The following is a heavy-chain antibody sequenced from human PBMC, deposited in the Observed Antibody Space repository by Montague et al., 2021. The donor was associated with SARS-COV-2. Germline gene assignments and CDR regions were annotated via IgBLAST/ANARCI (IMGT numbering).Heavy chain of an antibody. V-gene: IGHV4-39*01. CDR1: GDSISSSTYY. CDR3: ARCRLRNLCDY. D-gene: IGHD4-17*01. CDR2: FFYNGAT. Sequence: SETLSLTCTVAGDSISSSTYYWGWVRQPPGKGLEWIGCFFYNGATLYXPSLKSRVTISVDTSKNQFSLKLNSVTAADTAVYYCARCRLRNLCDYWGQGTLVTASA. J-gene: IGHJ4*02.